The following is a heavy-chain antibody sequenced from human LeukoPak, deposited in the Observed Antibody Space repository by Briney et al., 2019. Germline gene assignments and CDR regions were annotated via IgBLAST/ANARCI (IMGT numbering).Heavy chain of an antibody. J-gene: IGHJ4*02. Sequence: GGSLRLSCAASGFTFSAYAMSWVRQAPGEGPEWVSAISGSDGTIYYADSVKGRFTVSRDNSKNTLYLQMNSLRAEDSAIYYCAKRSSYSSGYYGDYWGQGTLVTVSS. CDR1: GFTFSAYA. D-gene: IGHD6-19*01. CDR3: AKRSSYSSGYYGDY. CDR2: ISGSDGTI. V-gene: IGHV3-23*01.